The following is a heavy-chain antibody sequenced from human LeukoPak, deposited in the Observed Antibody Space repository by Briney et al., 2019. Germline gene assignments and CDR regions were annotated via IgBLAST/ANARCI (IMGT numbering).Heavy chain of an antibody. CDR2: VDWDDDK. CDR3: ARTELYYYGSRTYYNLVYFDH. J-gene: IGHJ4*02. CDR1: GFSLTTSGMS. V-gene: IGHV2-70*11. D-gene: IGHD3-10*01. Sequence: SGPTLVNPTQTLTLTCTFSGFSLTTSGMSVSWIRQPPGKALEWLARVDWDDDKYYSTSLKTRLTISKDTSKNQVVLTMTNMDPVDTATYYCARTELYYYGSRTYYNLVYFDHWGQGTLVTVSS.